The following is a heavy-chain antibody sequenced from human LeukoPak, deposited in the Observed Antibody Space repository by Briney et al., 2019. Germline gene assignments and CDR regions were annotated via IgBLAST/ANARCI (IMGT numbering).Heavy chain of an antibody. CDR1: GYTFTSYY. V-gene: IGHV1-46*01. Sequence: GASVKVSCKASGYTFTSYYMHWVRQAPGQGLEWMGIINPSGGSTSYAQKFQGRVTMTRDTSTSTVYMELSSLRSEDTAVYYCARDLLGGDDYGDAEGDYWGQGTLVTVSS. CDR2: INPSGGST. CDR3: ARDLLGGDDYGDAEGDY. D-gene: IGHD4-17*01. J-gene: IGHJ4*02.